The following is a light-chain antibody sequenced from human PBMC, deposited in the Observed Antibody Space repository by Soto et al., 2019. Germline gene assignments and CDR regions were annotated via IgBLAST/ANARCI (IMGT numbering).Light chain of an antibody. CDR3: QQYGSSQYT. CDR2: GTS. V-gene: IGKV3-20*01. Sequence: EIVLTQSPDTLSLSPGERATLSCRASQSVSSSYLAWYQQKPGQTPSLLIYGTSIRAAGIPERFSGSGSGTDFTLTISRLEPEDSAVYYCQQYGSSQYTFGQGAKLEIK. CDR1: QSVSSSY. J-gene: IGKJ2*01.